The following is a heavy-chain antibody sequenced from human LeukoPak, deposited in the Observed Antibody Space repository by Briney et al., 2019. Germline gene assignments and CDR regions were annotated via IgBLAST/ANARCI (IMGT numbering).Heavy chain of an antibody. V-gene: IGHV3-64*01. CDR1: GFTFSSYA. D-gene: IGHD1-26*01. CDR2: ISSNGGST. J-gene: IGHJ4*02. Sequence: GGSLRLSCAASGFTFSSYAMHWVRQAPGKGLEYVSAISSNGGSTYCANSVKGRFAISRDNSKNTLYLQMGSLRAEDMAVYYCARGPSGVDYWGQGTLVTVSS. CDR3: ARGPSGVDY.